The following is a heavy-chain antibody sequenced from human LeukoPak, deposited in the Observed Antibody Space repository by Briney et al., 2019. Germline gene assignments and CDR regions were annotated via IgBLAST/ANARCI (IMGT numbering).Heavy chain of an antibody. CDR3: ARRSGIAVAGDDAFDI. CDR1: GFTFSSYG. V-gene: IGHV3-33*01. D-gene: IGHD6-19*01. Sequence: GGSLRLSCAASGFTFSSYGMHWVRQAPGKGLEWVAVIWYDGSNKYYADSVKGRFTISRDNSENTLYLQMNSLRAEDTAVYYCARRSGIAVAGDDAFDIWGQGTMVTVSS. J-gene: IGHJ3*02. CDR2: IWYDGSNK.